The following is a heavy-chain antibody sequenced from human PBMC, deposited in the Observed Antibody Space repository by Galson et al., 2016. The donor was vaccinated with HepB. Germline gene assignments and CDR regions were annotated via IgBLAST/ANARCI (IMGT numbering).Heavy chain of an antibody. CDR1: GFTFSSYG. V-gene: IGHV3-33*01. Sequence: SLRLSCAASGFTFSSYGMHWVRQAPGKGLEWVALIWFDGSNKYYADSVKGRFTVSRDSSKNTLYLQMNSLKAEDAAVYYCARDYHYDFWSGNSHWGQGTLVTVSS. J-gene: IGHJ4*02. D-gene: IGHD3-3*01. CDR2: IWFDGSNK. CDR3: ARDYHYDFWSGNSH.